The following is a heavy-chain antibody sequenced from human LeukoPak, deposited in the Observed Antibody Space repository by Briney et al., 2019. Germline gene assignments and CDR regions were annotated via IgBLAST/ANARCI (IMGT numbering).Heavy chain of an antibody. D-gene: IGHD3-16*01. CDR3: AKDRTFRLGAFDI. Sequence: GGSLRLSCAASGFTFDDYAMYWVRQAPGKGLEWVSGISWNSGSIGYADSVKGRFTISRDNAKNSLYLQMNSLRAEDTALYFCAKDRTFRLGAFDIWGQGTMVTVSS. CDR1: GFTFDDYA. J-gene: IGHJ3*02. CDR2: ISWNSGSI. V-gene: IGHV3-9*01.